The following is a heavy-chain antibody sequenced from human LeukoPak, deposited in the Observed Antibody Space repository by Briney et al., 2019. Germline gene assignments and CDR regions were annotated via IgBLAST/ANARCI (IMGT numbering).Heavy chain of an antibody. D-gene: IGHD3-10*01. CDR1: GFTFSNAW. CDR2: TKTKRDGGTA. Sequence: GGSLRLSCVASGFTFSNAWMSWVRQAPGKGLEWVGRTKTKRDGGTADYAAIVQGRFTLSRDDAKNTVYLQMNSLKTEDTAVYYCIHYGSGTYTTDYWGQGTLVTVSS. CDR3: IHYGSGTYTTDY. J-gene: IGHJ4*02. V-gene: IGHV3-15*01.